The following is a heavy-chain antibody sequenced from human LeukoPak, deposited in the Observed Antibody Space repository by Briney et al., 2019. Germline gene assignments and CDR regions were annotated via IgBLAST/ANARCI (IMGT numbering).Heavy chain of an antibody. CDR2: LNSDGSST. D-gene: IGHD1-7*01. V-gene: IGHV3-74*01. CDR3: ARASNRNSINFDY. Sequence: PGGSLRLSCAASGFTFSNYAMSWVRQAPGKGLVWVSRLNSDGSSTSYADSVKGRFTISRDNAETTLHLQMNNLSAEDTAVYYCARASNRNSINFDYWGQGALVTVSS. CDR1: GFTFSNYA. J-gene: IGHJ4*02.